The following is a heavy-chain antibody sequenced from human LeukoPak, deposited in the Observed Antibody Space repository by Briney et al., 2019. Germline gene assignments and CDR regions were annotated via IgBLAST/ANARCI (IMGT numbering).Heavy chain of an antibody. CDR2: ISGYNGNT. J-gene: IGHJ4*02. Sequence: ATVKVSCKASGYTFTNYVINWVRQAPGQGLEWMGWISGYNGNTNYAQKLQGRVTMTTDTSTSTAYMELRSLRSDDTAVYYCARASSDYYSGYWGQGTLVTVSS. V-gene: IGHV1-18*01. CDR3: ARASSDYYSGY. CDR1: GYTFTNYV. D-gene: IGHD3-22*01.